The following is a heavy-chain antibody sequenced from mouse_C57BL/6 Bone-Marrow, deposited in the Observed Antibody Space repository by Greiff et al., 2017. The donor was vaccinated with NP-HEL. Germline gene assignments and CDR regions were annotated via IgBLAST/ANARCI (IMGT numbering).Heavy chain of an antibody. V-gene: IGHV1-63*01. CDR1: GYTFTNYW. D-gene: IGHD2-3*01. J-gene: IGHJ4*01. Sequence: QVQLKESGAELVRPGTSVKMSCKASGYTFTNYWIGWAKQRPGHGLEWIGDIYPGGGYTNYNEKFKGKATLTADKSSSTAYMQFSSLTSEDSAIYYCARRGLLLYYYAMDYWGQGTSVTVSS. CDR3: ARRGLLLYYYAMDY. CDR2: IYPGGGYT.